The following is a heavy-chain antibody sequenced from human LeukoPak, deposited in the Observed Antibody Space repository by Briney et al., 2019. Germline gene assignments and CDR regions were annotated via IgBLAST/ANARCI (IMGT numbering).Heavy chain of an antibody. CDR2: IKSKTDGGTT. V-gene: IGHV3-15*01. CDR1: GFTFSNAW. J-gene: IGHJ4*02. CDR3: TTEYGSGWFYYFDY. D-gene: IGHD6-19*01. Sequence: GGSLRLSCAASGFTFSNAWMSWVRQGPGKGLERVGRIKSKTDGGTTHYAAPVQGRFTITTDDSKNTLYLQMNSLKTEDTAVYYCTTEYGSGWFYYFDYWGQGTLVTVSS.